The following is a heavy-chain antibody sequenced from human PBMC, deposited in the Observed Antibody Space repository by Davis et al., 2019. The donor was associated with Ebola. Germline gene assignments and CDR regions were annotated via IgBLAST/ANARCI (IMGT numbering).Heavy chain of an antibody. Sequence: LKISCAASGFTFYDYAMHWVRQAPGKGLEWVSLIGWDGTTTYYADSVQGRFIIARDNSMDTLYLQMNRLRAEDTAVYHCARGGLPSYYFDYWGQGTLVTVSS. D-gene: IGHD3-10*01. CDR2: IGWDGTTT. CDR1: GFTFYDYA. J-gene: IGHJ4*02. CDR3: ARGGLPSYYFDY. V-gene: IGHV3-43D*03.